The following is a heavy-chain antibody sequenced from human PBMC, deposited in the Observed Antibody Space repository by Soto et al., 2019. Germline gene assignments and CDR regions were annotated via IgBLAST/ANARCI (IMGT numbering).Heavy chain of an antibody. Sequence: SETHCKTGTDANSSNLGNHRFWNRNRQSPGKGQEWIGSIQNGGTTNYNPSLKSRVIMSAETSKNQFSLMMNSVTAADTAVYYCARLGSSGWYQGSYFDYWGQGTLVTVSS. CDR2: IQNGGTT. D-gene: IGHD6-19*01. CDR1: NSSNLGNHRF. CDR3: ARLGSSGWYQGSYFDY. J-gene: IGHJ4*02. V-gene: IGHV4-39*01.